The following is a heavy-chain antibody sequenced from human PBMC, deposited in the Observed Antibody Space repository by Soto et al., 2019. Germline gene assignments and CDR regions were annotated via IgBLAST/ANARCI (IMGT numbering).Heavy chain of an antibody. D-gene: IGHD4-17*01. CDR2: ISYDGSNK. CDR1: GFTFSSYA. V-gene: IGHV3-30-3*01. Sequence: QVPLVESGGGVVQPGRSLRLSCAASGFTFSSYAMDWVRQAPGKGLEWVAVISYDGSNKYYADSVKGRFTISRDNSQNTLDLQMHSLRAEDTAVYYCAREVGGYSDYVGYFDLWGRGTLVTVSS. J-gene: IGHJ2*01. CDR3: AREVGGYSDYVGYFDL.